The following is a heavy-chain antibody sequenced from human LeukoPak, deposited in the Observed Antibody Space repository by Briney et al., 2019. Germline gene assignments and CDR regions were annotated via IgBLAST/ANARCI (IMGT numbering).Heavy chain of an antibody. CDR2: INPASEINPNGVGT. D-gene: IGHD2-21*01. CDR3: VRVKKILPEFEF. Sequence: ASVKVSSKASGYRFTDFHIHWVRQAPGHGGEWMGWINPASEINPNGVGTYYAKKFTGRVTMTTATSISTIYLEMSSLSSDDTAVYFCVRVKKILPEFEFWGQGTLLTVSS. V-gene: IGHV1-2*02. CDR1: GYRFTDFH. J-gene: IGHJ4*02.